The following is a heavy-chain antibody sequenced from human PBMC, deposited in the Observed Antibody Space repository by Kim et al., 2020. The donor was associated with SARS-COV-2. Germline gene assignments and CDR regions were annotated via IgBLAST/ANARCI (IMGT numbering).Heavy chain of an antibody. CDR3: ARRSGDLGELWYYGMDV. Sequence: SETLSLTCTVSGGSISSSSYYWGWIRQPPGKGLEWIGSIYYSGSTYYNPFLKSRVTISVDTSKNQFSLKLSSVTAADTAVYYCARRSGDLGELWYYGMDVWGQVTTVTVSS. J-gene: IGHJ6*02. D-gene: IGHD3-16*01. CDR2: IYYSGST. V-gene: IGHV4-39*01. CDR1: GGSISSSSYY.